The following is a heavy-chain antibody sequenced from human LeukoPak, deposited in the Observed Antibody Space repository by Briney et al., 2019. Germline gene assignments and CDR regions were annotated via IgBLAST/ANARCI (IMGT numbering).Heavy chain of an antibody. CDR2: ISRSSHYI. CDR1: RFTFSSYS. J-gene: IGHJ5*02. Sequence: GGSLRLSCAASRFTFSSYSMNWVRQAPGKGLEWVSLISRSSHYIYYAGSVKGRFTISRDNAKNSLYLQMNSLRVEDTAVYYCATQNWFDPWGQGTLVTVSS. CDR3: ATQNWFDP. V-gene: IGHV3-21*01.